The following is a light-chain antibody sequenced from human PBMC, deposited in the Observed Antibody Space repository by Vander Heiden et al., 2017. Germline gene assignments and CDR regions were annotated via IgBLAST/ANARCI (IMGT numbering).Light chain of an antibody. J-gene: IGLJ3*02. Sequence: QPVLTQPPSVSAAPGQKVTISCTGGSSNIGYNTVAWYQQLPGTAPKILMYDNNKRPSGIPDRCSGSKSGTSATLDITGRQNGDEAGYYCGAWDSSLSVVLFGGGTKLTVL. CDR2: DNN. CDR3: GAWDSSLSVVL. CDR1: SSNIGYNT. V-gene: IGLV1-51*01.